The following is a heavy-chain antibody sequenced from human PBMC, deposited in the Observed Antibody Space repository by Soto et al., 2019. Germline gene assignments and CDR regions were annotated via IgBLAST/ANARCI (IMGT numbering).Heavy chain of an antibody. J-gene: IGHJ3*02. CDR1: GFSFSSYG. Sequence: HPGGSLRLSCAASGFSFSSYGMHWVRQAPGKGLEWVAVIWYDGSNKYYADSVKGRFTISRDNSKNTLYLLMNSLRAEDTAVYYCARDGSGDRHAFDIWGQGTMVTVS. D-gene: IGHD3-10*01. CDR3: ARDGSGDRHAFDI. CDR2: IWYDGSNK. V-gene: IGHV3-33*01.